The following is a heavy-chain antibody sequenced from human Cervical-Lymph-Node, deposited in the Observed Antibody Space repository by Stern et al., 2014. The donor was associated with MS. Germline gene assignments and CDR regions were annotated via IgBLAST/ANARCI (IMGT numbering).Heavy chain of an antibody. D-gene: IGHD3-10*01. J-gene: IGHJ3*01. Sequence: QIPLKESGPALVKPTETLTLTCMFSGFSLKTSGMGVGWIRQPPGRALEWLALIYWDDDKRYTPSLTNRLNITKDTTKNQVVLTMANVDPVDTATYYCAHQYGLGGETFDFWGQGTMVIVSA. CDR1: GFSLKTSGMG. CDR2: IYWDDDK. CDR3: AHQYGLGGETFDF. V-gene: IGHV2-5*02.